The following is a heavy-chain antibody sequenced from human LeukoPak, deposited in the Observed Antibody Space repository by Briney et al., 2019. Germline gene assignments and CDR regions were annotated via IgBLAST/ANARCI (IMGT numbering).Heavy chain of an antibody. CDR3: ARRFSGDYGFPIHNCFDP. CDR1: GGSFSAYY. CDR2: IYYSGST. D-gene: IGHD4/OR15-4a*01. J-gene: IGHJ5*02. V-gene: IGHV4-34*01. Sequence: SETLSLTCAVYGGSFSAYYWAWIRQPPGKGLEWIGNIYYSGSTYYNPSLKSRVTISVDTSKNQFSLKLSSVTAADTAVYYCARRFSGDYGFPIHNCFDPWGQGTLVTVSS.